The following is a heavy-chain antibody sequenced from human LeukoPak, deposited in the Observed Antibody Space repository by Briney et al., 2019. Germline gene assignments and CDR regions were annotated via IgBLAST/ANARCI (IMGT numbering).Heavy chain of an antibody. CDR1: GYSISSGYY. J-gene: IGHJ3*02. CDR2: IYHSGST. Sequence: SETLSLTCAVSGYSISSGYYWGWIRQPPGKGLEWIGSIYHSGSTYYNPSLKGRVTISVDTSKNQFSLKLSSVTAADTAVYYCARGLWFGESVGAFDIWGQGTMVTVSS. D-gene: IGHD3-10*01. V-gene: IGHV4-38-2*01. CDR3: ARGLWFGESVGAFDI.